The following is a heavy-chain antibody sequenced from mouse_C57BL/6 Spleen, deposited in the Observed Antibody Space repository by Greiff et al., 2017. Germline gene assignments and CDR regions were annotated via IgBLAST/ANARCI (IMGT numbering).Heavy chain of an antibody. CDR3: AREGGYGYFDV. CDR2: IFPGSGSP. CDR1: GYTFTDYY. V-gene: IGHV1-75*01. J-gene: IGHJ1*03. Sequence: VMLVESGPELVKPGASVKISCKASGYTFTDYYINWVKQRPGQGLEWIGWIFPGSGSPYYNEKFKGKATLTVDKSSSTAYMLLSSLTSEDSAVYVCAREGGYGYFDVWGTGTTVTVSS.